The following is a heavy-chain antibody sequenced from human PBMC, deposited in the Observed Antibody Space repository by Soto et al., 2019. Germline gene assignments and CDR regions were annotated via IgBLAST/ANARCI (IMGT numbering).Heavy chain of an antibody. Sequence: PSETLSLTCAVSGGSISSGGYSWSWIRQPPGKGLERIGYMYHSGSTYYNPSLKSQVTISIDRSKNQFSLNLSSVTVANTAVYYCARGPPGDKVHYWGQGALVTVS. CDR2: MYHSGST. CDR1: GGSISSGGYS. D-gene: IGHD7-27*01. CDR3: ARGPPGDKVHY. J-gene: IGHJ4*02. V-gene: IGHV4-30-2*01.